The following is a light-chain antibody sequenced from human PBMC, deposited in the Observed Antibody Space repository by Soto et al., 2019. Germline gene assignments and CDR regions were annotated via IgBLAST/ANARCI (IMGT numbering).Light chain of an antibody. V-gene: IGLV4-60*02. J-gene: IGLJ2*01. CDR1: SGHSSYI. CDR2: REGSGSY. CDR3: ETWDSNTRV. Sequence: QPVLTQSSSASASLGSSVKLTCTLSSGHSSYIIAWHHQQPGKAPRYLMKREGSGSYNKGSGVPDRFSGSSSGADRYLTFSTLQFEYEANYYCETWDSNTRVFGGGTELTFL.